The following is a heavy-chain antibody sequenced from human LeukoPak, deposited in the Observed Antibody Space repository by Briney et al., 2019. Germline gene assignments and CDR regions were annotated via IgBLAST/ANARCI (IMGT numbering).Heavy chain of an antibody. V-gene: IGHV1-69*13. Sequence: SVKVSCKASGGTFSSCAISWVRQAPGQGLEWMGGIIPIFGTANYAQKFQGRVTITADESTSTAYMELSSLRSEDTAVYYCARTIVGATLSPFDDAFDIWGQGTMVTVSS. D-gene: IGHD1-26*01. CDR1: GGTFSSCA. J-gene: IGHJ3*02. CDR2: IIPIFGTA. CDR3: ARTIVGATLSPFDDAFDI.